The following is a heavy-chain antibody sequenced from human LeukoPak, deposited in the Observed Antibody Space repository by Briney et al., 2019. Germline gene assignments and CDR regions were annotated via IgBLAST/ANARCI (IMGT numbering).Heavy chain of an antibody. CDR3: ARGGESSGNDY. V-gene: IGHV3-21*01. CDR2: ITSRRGYI. CDR1: GFTFTSYD. D-gene: IGHD2-21*01. J-gene: IGHJ4*02. Sequence: GGSLRLSCAASGFTFTSYDMNWLRQAPGKGLEWVSSITSRRGYIYYADSVKGRFTISRDNAKKSLYLQMNSLRAEDTAVYYCARGGESSGNDYWGQGTLVTVSS.